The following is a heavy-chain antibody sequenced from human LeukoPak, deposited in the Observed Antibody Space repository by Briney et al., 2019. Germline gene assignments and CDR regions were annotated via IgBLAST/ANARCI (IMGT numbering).Heavy chain of an antibody. CDR2: INSDGSST. CDR3: ARVNGPGGSGSPFDY. D-gene: IGHD3-10*01. V-gene: IGHV3-74*01. Sequence: QPGGSLRLSCATSGFTFSTFWMHWVRQAPGKGLVWVSRINSDGSSTSYADSVKGRFTISRDNAKNTLYLQMNSLRAEDTAVYCCARVNGPGGSGSPFDYWGQGTLVTVSS. CDR1: GFTFSTFW. J-gene: IGHJ4*02.